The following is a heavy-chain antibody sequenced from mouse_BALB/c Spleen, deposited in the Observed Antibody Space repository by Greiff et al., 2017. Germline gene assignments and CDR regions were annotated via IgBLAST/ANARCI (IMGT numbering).Heavy chain of an antibody. Sequence: EVKLVESGGGLVKPGGSLKLSCAASGFTFSSYTMSWVRQTPEKRLEWVATISSGGSYTYYPDSVKGRFTISRDNAKNTLYLQMSSLKSEDTATYYCTRDGDYGSTHWYFDVWGAGTTVTVSS. D-gene: IGHD1-1*01. V-gene: IGHV5-6-4*01. CDR2: ISSGGSYT. J-gene: IGHJ1*01. CDR1: GFTFSSYT. CDR3: TRDGDYGSTHWYFDV.